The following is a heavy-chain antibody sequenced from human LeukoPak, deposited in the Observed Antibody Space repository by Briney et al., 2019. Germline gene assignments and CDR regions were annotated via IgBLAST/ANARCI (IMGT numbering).Heavy chain of an antibody. Sequence: GGSLRLSCAASGFTFSNYWMHWVRQAPGKGLVWVSRIKSDGSSTTYADSVKGRFTISRDNAKNTLYLQMNSLRPEDTSVYYCARSPTSWYFDYWGQGTLVTVSS. D-gene: IGHD2-2*01. V-gene: IGHV3-74*01. CDR3: ARSPTSWYFDY. J-gene: IGHJ4*02. CDR1: GFTFSNYW. CDR2: IKSDGSST.